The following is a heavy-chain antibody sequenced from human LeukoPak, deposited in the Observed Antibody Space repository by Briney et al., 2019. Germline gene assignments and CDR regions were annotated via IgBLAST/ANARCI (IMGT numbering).Heavy chain of an antibody. CDR3: AKYSDSTGAHYFDY. V-gene: IGHV3-23*01. CDR1: GFTFSSYA. Sequence: GGSLRLSCAASGFTFSSYAMTWVRQAPGKGLEWVSTISGSGANTYYADSVKGRFTISRDNSKNTLSLQMNSLRIEDTALYYCAKYSDSTGAHYFDYWGQGTLVTVSS. D-gene: IGHD2/OR15-2a*01. J-gene: IGHJ4*02. CDR2: ISGSGANT.